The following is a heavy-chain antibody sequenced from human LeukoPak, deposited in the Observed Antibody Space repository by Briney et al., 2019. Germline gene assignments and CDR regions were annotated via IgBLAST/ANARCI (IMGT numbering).Heavy chain of an antibody. J-gene: IGHJ4*02. D-gene: IGHD6-6*01. Sequence: GGSLRLSCAASGFTFSSYWMSWVRQAPGKGLEWVAVISYDGSNKYYADSVKGRFTISRDNSKNTLYLQMNSLRAEDTAVYYCASGAARPRYDYWGQGTLVTVSS. CDR2: ISYDGSNK. CDR1: GFTFSSYW. V-gene: IGHV3-30*03. CDR3: ASGAARPRYDY.